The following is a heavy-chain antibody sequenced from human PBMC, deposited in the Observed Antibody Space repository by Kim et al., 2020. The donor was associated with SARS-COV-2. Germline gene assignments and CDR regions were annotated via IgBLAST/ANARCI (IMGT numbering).Heavy chain of an antibody. CDR3: TRVDDILTGYFLLYYFDY. CDR1: GFTFGDYA. Sequence: GGSLRLSCTASGFTFGDYAMSWFRQAPGKGLEWVGFIRSKAYGGTTEYAASVKGRFTISRDDSKSIAYLQMNSLKTEDTAVYYCTRVDDILTGYFLLYYFDYWGQGTLVTVSS. CDR2: IRSKAYGGTT. J-gene: IGHJ4*02. V-gene: IGHV3-49*03. D-gene: IGHD3-9*01.